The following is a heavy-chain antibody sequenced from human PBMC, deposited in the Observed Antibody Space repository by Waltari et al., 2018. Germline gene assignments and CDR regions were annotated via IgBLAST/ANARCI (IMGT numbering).Heavy chain of an antibody. CDR3: ARGNRGFDY. CDR2: MNNYGISQ. J-gene: IGHJ4*02. D-gene: IGHD1-1*01. V-gene: IGHV3-74*01. CDR1: RFTFSNYW. Sequence: EMQLVESGGGLVQPGGSLRLSCAASRFTFSNYWMHWVRQAPGKGLVWVSHMNNYGISQNYADSVKGRFTISRDNAKNTLYLQMNSLRAEDTAVYYCARGNRGFDYWGQGTLVTVSS.